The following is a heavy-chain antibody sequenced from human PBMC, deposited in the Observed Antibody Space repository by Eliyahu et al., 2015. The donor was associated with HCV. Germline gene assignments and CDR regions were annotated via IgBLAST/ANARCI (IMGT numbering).Heavy chain of an antibody. Sequence: EVQLLESGGGLVQPGGSLRLSCAASGLIFSNYAMTWVRQAPGKGLEWVSTISDSGGSTYYADSVKGRFTISRDNSKNTLYLQMNTLRAEDTAVYYCAKGGVRSGWYGGNWGQGTLVTVSS. CDR3: AKGGVRSGWYGGN. J-gene: IGHJ4*02. V-gene: IGHV3-23*01. CDR2: ISDSGGST. CDR1: GLIFSNYA. D-gene: IGHD6-19*01.